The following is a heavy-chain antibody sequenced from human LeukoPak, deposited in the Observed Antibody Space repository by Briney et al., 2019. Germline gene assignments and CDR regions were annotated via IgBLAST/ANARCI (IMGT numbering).Heavy chain of an antibody. D-gene: IGHD6-6*01. CDR1: GGSISSSSYY. J-gene: IGHJ4*02. CDR3: ARQYSSSARMIDF. Sequence: SETLSLTCTVSGGSISSSSYYWGWIRQPPGKGLEWIGSIYYSGSTYYKPALKSRVTMSVDTSKYQFSLQLSPVTAADTAVYYCARQYSSSARMIDFWGQGALVTVSS. CDR2: IYYSGST. V-gene: IGHV4-39*01.